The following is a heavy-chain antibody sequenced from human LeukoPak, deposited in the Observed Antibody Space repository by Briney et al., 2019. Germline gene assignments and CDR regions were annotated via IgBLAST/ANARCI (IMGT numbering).Heavy chain of an antibody. Sequence: RPSETLSLTRTVSGYSISSGYYWGWIRQPPGKGLEWIGSIYHSGSTYYNPSLKSRVTISVDTSKNQFSLKLSSVTAADTAVYYCASSIVVVIYWGQGTLVTVSS. V-gene: IGHV4-38-2*02. CDR2: IYHSGST. J-gene: IGHJ4*02. CDR3: ASSIVVVIY. D-gene: IGHD3-22*01. CDR1: GYSISSGYY.